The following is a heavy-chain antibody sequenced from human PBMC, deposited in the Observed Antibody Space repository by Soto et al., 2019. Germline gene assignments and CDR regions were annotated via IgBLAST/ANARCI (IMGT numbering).Heavy chain of an antibody. V-gene: IGHV3-23*01. CDR2: ISGSGGST. J-gene: IGHJ4*02. Sequence: GGSLRLSCAASGFTFSSYAMSWVRQAPGKGLEWVSAISGSGGSTYYADSVKGRFTISRDNSKNTLYLQMNSLRAEDTAVYYCAKGPRYDFWSALIDYWGQGTLVTVSS. CDR1: GFTFSSYA. D-gene: IGHD3-3*01. CDR3: AKGPRYDFWSALIDY.